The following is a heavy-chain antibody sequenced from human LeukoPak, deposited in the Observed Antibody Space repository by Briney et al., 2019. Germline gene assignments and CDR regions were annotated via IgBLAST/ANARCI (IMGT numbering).Heavy chain of an antibody. CDR1: GYTFTGYY. V-gene: IGHV1-2*02. J-gene: IGHJ5*02. CDR2: INPNSGGT. Sequence: ASVKVSCKASGYTFTGYYMHWVRQAPGQGLEWMGWINPNSGGTNYAQKFQGRVTMTRDTSISTAYMELSRLRSDDTAVYYCGRDLITIFGVVRNWFDPWGQGTLVTVSS. D-gene: IGHD3-3*01. CDR3: GRDLITIFGVVRNWFDP.